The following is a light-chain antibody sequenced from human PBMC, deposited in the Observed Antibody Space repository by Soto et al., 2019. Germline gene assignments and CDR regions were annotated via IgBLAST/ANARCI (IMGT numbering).Light chain of an antibody. CDR3: QHYSGYSS. V-gene: IGKV1-5*03. Sequence: DIQMTQSPSTLSASLGDRVTITCRASENLNSWLAWYQQKPGKAPKLLIFKASTVESGVPSRFRGSGSGTEFTLTISSLQPDDFATYYCQHYSGYSSFGRGTKIDIK. CDR2: KAS. J-gene: IGKJ2*03. CDR1: ENLNSW.